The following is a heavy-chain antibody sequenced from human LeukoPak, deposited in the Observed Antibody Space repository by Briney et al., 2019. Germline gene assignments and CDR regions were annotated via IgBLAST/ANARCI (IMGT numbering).Heavy chain of an antibody. Sequence: SETLSLTCTVSGGSISSYYWSWIRQPPGKGLEWIGYIYYSGSTNYNPSLKSRVTISVDTSKNQFSLKLSSVTAADTAVYYCARSSWLRYDYWGQGTLVTVSS. CDR3: ARSSWLRYDY. CDR2: IYYSGST. V-gene: IGHV4-59*08. CDR1: GGSISSYY. J-gene: IGHJ4*02. D-gene: IGHD5-12*01.